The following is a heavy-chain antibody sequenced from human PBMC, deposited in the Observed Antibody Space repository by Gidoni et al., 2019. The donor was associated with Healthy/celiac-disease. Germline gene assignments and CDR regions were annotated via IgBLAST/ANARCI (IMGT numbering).Heavy chain of an antibody. D-gene: IGHD3-16*01. V-gene: IGHV2-5*01. J-gene: IGHJ6*02. CDR3: AEGTRFSGMDV. Sequence: HITLKESGPPLVNPTQTLTLTCTVPGFLLSTSGVDVGWIRQPPGKALELLAPIYWNDDKRYSPALRSRLIITKDNSKNQVVLTMTNMDPVDTATCYCAEGTRFSGMDVWGQGTTVTVSS. CDR1: GFLLSTSGVD. CDR2: IYWNDDK.